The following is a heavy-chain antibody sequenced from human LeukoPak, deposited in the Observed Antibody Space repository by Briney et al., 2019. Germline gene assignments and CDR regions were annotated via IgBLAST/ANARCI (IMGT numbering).Heavy chain of an antibody. Sequence: ASVKVSCKASGYTFTDYYIHCVRQAPGQGLEWMGWIGPKNGDTHYAQKFQGRLTMTRDTSITTAFIELSRLTSDDTAVYYCVRDHASSYDYWGQGTLVTVSS. CDR3: VRDHASSYDY. J-gene: IGHJ4*02. D-gene: IGHD1-26*01. CDR2: IGPKNGDT. V-gene: IGHV1-2*02. CDR1: GYTFTDYY.